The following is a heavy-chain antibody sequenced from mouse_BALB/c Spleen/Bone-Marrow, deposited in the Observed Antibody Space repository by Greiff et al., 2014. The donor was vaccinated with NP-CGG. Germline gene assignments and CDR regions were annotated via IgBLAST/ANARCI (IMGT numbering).Heavy chain of an antibody. V-gene: IGHV1-80*01. J-gene: IGHJ4*01. CDR1: GYTFSNYW. CDR2: IYPGDGDT. CDR3: ASRGDYSYAMDY. D-gene: IGHD1-1*01. Sequence: VQLVESGAELVRPGSPVKISCKASGYTFSNYWMNWMKQRPGQGLEWIGQIYPGDGDTNYIGKFTGKATLTADKSSSTAYMQLSSLTSEDSAVYFCASRGDYSYAMDYWGQGTSVTVSS.